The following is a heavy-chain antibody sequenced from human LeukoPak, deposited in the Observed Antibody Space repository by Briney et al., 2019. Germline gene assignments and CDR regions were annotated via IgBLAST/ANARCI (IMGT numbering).Heavy chain of an antibody. CDR2: INPSGGST. CDR3: ARATTVTTSPSFDY. Sequence: ASVKVSCKASGYTFTSYDINWVRQATGQGLEWMGIINPSGGSTSYAQKFQGRVTMTRDMSTSTVYMELSSLRSEDTAVYYCARATTVTTSPSFDYWGQGTLVTVSS. D-gene: IGHD4-17*01. V-gene: IGHV1-46*01. J-gene: IGHJ4*02. CDR1: GYTFTSYD.